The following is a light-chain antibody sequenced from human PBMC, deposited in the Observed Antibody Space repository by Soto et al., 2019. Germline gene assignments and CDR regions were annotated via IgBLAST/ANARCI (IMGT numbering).Light chain of an antibody. Sequence: DIQMTQSPSSLSASVGDRVTITCRASQTITNYLNWYQQKPGRAPNLLIYAASNLRSGVPSRFSGSGSGTDFTLTISSLQPEDFAGYYCQQSYNPPFTFGQGTKLQIK. CDR1: QTITNY. V-gene: IGKV1-39*01. CDR2: AAS. J-gene: IGKJ2*01. CDR3: QQSYNPPFT.